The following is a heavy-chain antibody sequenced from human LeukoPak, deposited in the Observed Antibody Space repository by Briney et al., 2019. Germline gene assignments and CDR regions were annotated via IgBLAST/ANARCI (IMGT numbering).Heavy chain of an antibody. V-gene: IGHV3-33*01. D-gene: IGHD2-2*01. J-gene: IGHJ4*02. CDR3: ARDSRRYCSSTSCYGRLDY. Sequence: GGSLRLSCAASGFTFSSYGMHWVRQAPGKGLEWVAVIWYDGSNKYYADSVKGRFTISRDNSKNTLYLQMNSLRAEDTAVYYCARDSRRYCSSTSCYGRLDYWGQGTLDTVSS. CDR2: IWYDGSNK. CDR1: GFTFSSYG.